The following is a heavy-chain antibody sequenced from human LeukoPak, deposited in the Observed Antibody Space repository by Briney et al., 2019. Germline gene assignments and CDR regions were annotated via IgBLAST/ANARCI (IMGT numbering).Heavy chain of an antibody. CDR2: IYYSGST. CDR1: GGSISSYY. V-gene: IGHV4-59*01. D-gene: IGHD6-13*01. CDR3: ARVRAAAGTLDY. J-gene: IGHJ4*02. Sequence: PSETLSLTCTVSGGSISSYYWSWIRQPPGKGLEWIGYIYYSGSTNYNPSLKSRVTISVDTSKNQFSLKLSSVTAADTAVYYCARVRAAAGTLDYWGQGTLVTVSS.